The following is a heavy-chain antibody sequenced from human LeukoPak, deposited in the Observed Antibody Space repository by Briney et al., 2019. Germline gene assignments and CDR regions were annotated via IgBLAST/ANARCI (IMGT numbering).Heavy chain of an antibody. Sequence: KPGASVKVSCKASGYTFTGYYMHWVRQAPGQGLEWMGWINPNSGGTNYAQKFQGWVTMTRDTSISTAYMELSRLRSDDTAVYYCARDGRDCSSTSCYAGQGDWFDPWGQGTLVTVSS. J-gene: IGHJ5*02. CDR2: INPNSGGT. D-gene: IGHD2-2*01. CDR1: GYTFTGYY. CDR3: ARDGRDCSSTSCYAGQGDWFDP. V-gene: IGHV1-2*04.